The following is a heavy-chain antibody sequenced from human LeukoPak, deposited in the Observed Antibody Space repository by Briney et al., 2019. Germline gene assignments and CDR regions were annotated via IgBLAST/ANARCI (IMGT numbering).Heavy chain of an antibody. CDR3: ARGLWSGYPHFDY. J-gene: IGHJ4*02. CDR1: GGSFRGYY. Sequence: SETLSLTCAVYGGSFRGYYWSWIRQPPGKGLEWIGEINHSGSTNYNPSLKSRVTISVDTSKSQFSLKLSSVTASDTAVYYCARGLWSGYPHFDYWGQGTLVTVSP. V-gene: IGHV4-34*01. D-gene: IGHD3-3*01. CDR2: INHSGST.